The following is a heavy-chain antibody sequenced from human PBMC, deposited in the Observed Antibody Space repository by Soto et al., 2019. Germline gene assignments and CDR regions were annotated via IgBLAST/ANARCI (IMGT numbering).Heavy chain of an antibody. CDR3: AKERDCSATSCYGGFDV. J-gene: IGHJ3*01. CDR2: IRGGGANT. Sequence: EVQLLESGGDWVQSGGSLRLSCAASGFSFSSYAMSWVRQPPGRGLEWVATIRGGGANTQYAESVKGRFTISRDNSRNTLQLPMRFLRADDTALYYCAKERDCSATSCYGGFDVWGQGTVVTVS. CDR1: GFSFSSYA. V-gene: IGHV3-23*01. D-gene: IGHD2-2*01.